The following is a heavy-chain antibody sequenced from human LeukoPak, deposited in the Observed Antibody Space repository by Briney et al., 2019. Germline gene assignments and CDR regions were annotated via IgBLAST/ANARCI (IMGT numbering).Heavy chain of an antibody. CDR3: AKFVIESEYYYDSSGHYYVDC. V-gene: IGHV3-53*01. CDR2: IYSGGST. CDR1: GFTVSSNY. J-gene: IGHJ4*02. D-gene: IGHD3-22*01. Sequence: GGSLRLSCAASGFTVSSNYMSWVRQAPGKGLEWVSVIYSGGSTYYADSVKGRFTISRDNSKNTLYLQMNSLRAEDTAVYYCAKFVIESEYYYDSSGHYYVDCWGQGTLVTVSS.